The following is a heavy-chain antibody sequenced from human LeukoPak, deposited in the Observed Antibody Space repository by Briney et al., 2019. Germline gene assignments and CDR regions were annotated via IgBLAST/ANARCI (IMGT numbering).Heavy chain of an antibody. CDR1: GGSISSNSYY. Sequence: PSETLSLTCAVSGGSISSNSYYWGWIRQPPGKGLEWIGSIYYSGSTYYNPSLKSRVTISVDTSKNQFSLKLSSVTAADTAVYYCARDLNYYDSSGLDYWGQGTLVSVSS. V-gene: IGHV4-39*07. D-gene: IGHD3-22*01. CDR2: IYYSGST. CDR3: ARDLNYYDSSGLDY. J-gene: IGHJ4*02.